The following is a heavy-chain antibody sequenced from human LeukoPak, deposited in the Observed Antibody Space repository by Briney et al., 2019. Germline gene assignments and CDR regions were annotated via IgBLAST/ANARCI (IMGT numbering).Heavy chain of an antibody. D-gene: IGHD6-13*01. CDR1: GYTFTSYY. J-gene: IGHJ4*02. V-gene: IGHV1-46*01. CDR2: INPSGGST. CDR3: ARDRGQLEYFDY. Sequence: ASVKVSCKASGYTFTSYYMHWVRQAPGQGLEWMGIINPSGGSTSYAQKFQGRVTMTRDTSTSTVYMELSSLRSEDTAVYYCARDRGQLEYFDYWGQGTLVTASS.